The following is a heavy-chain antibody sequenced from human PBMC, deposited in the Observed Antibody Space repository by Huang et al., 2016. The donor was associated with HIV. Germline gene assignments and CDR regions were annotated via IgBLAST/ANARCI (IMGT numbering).Heavy chain of an antibody. J-gene: IGHJ5*02. CDR3: ARDATKNPRGWFDP. Sequence: VHLQQWGAGLLKSAETLSLTCAVYGGSLSGYYWSWLRQTPGKGLEWIGEINHLGSPNYNPSLKSRVSISMDGSKKQFSLKLRSIADADTAVYFCARDATKNPRGWFDPWGQGTLVTVSS. CDR1: GGSLSGYY. V-gene: IGHV4-34*02. D-gene: IGHD3-10*01. CDR2: INHLGSP.